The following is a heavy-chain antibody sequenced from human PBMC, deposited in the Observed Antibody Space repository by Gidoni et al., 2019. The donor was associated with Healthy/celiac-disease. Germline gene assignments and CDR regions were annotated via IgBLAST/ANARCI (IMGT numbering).Heavy chain of an antibody. D-gene: IGHD2-2*01. CDR3: TRPGGIVVVGYDRPYGMDV. J-gene: IGHJ6*02. CDR2: IRSKANSYAT. CDR1: GFTFSGSA. Sequence: EVQLVESGGGLVQPGGSLKLSCAASGFTFSGSAMHWFRQASGKGLEWVGRIRSKANSYATAYAASVKGRFTISRDDSKNTAYLQMNSLKTEDTVVYYCTRPGGIVVVGYDRPYGMDVWGQGTTVTVSS. V-gene: IGHV3-73*02.